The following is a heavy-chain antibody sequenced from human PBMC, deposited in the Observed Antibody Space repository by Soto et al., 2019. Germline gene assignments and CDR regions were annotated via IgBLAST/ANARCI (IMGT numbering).Heavy chain of an antibody. J-gene: IGHJ4*02. CDR2: VHDTGTT. Sequence: SETLSLTWAVSGGSVSSGGNYWGWIRQSPGKGLEWIGSVHDTGTTHYNPSLTSRVTISVDTSKNQFSLNVNSVTAADTAVYYCARGLSSPSAAGVWGQGTLVTVSS. CDR3: ARGLSSPSAAGV. D-gene: IGHD6-6*01. V-gene: IGHV4-39*01. CDR1: GGSVSSGGNY.